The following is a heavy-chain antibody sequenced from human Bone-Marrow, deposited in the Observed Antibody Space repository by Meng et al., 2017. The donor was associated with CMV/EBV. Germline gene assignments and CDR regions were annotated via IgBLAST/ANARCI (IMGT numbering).Heavy chain of an antibody. CDR2: MNPNSGNT. CDR3: ARGPIVATIRPYYYYYGMDV. Sequence: ASVKVSCKASGYTFPSYDINWVRQATGQGLEWMGWMNPNSGNTGYAQKFQGRVTITRNTSISTAYMELSSLRSEDTAVYYCARGPIVATIRPYYYYYGMDVWGQGTTVTVAS. J-gene: IGHJ6*02. V-gene: IGHV1-8*03. CDR1: GYTFPSYD. D-gene: IGHD5-12*01.